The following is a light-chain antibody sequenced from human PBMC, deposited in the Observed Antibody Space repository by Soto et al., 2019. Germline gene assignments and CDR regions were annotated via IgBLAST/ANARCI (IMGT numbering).Light chain of an antibody. CDR3: QQSYRTPL. Sequence: DIQMTQSPSSLSASVGDRVTITCRASQSISSYLNWYQQKPGKAPKLLIYAASNLQSGFPSRFSGSGSGTDFTLSISSLRPEGFATYYCQQSYRTPLFGPGAKVDIK. CDR2: AAS. V-gene: IGKV1-39*01. J-gene: IGKJ3*01. CDR1: QSISSY.